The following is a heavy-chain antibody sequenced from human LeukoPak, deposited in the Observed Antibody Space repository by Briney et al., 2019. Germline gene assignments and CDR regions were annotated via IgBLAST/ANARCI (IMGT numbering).Heavy chain of an antibody. J-gene: IGHJ6*02. D-gene: IGHD1-14*01. V-gene: IGHV3-23*01. CDR2: ISGSGGST. CDR1: GFTFSSYA. CDR3: ARLPTGFFGMDV. Sequence: GGSLRLSCAASGFTFSSYAMSWVRQAPGKGLEWVSAISGSGGSTYYADSVKGRFTISRDNSKNTLYLQMNSLRAEDTSVYYCARLPTGFFGMDVWGQGATVTVSS.